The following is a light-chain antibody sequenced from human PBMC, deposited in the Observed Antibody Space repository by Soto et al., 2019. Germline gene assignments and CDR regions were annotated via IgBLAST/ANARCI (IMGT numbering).Light chain of an antibody. J-gene: IGLJ1*01. CDR3: TSYTDSSTYV. Sequence: QSVLTQPASVSGSPGQSITISCTGASSDVGFYNYVSWYQQHPGKVPKLMIYEVSNRPSGVSDRFSGSKSGNTASLTISGLQAEDEADYYCTSYTDSSTYVFGTGTKLTVL. V-gene: IGLV2-14*01. CDR1: SSDVGFYNY. CDR2: EVS.